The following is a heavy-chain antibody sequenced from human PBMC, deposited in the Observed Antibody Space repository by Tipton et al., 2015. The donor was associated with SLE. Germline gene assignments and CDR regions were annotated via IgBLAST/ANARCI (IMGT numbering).Heavy chain of an antibody. CDR3: VRDLAGIFDS. CDR2: IYTNGNT. D-gene: IGHD1-14*01. V-gene: IGHV4-61*02. J-gene: IGHJ4*02. CDR1: GDSISSASYF. Sequence: TLSLTCTVSGDSISSASYFWGWIRQPAGKGLEWIGRIYTNGNTKYNPSLKSRVTISLDTPKNHFSLRLSSGTAADTAVYYCVRDLAGIFDSWGQGTLVTVSS.